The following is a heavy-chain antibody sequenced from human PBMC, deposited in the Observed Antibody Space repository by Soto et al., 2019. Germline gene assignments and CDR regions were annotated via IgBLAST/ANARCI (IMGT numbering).Heavy chain of an antibody. D-gene: IGHD3-10*01. J-gene: IGHJ4*02. CDR2: IYYRGST. Sequence: QLQLQESGPGLVKPSETLSLTCTVSGGSISSSSYYWGWIRQPPGKGLEWIGSIYYRGSTYYNPSLXXRXTXSVDPSKNPFSLKLSSVPAADTAVYYCARRRGYFDYWGQGTLVTVSS. V-gene: IGHV4-39*01. CDR3: ARRRGYFDY. CDR1: GGSISSSSYY.